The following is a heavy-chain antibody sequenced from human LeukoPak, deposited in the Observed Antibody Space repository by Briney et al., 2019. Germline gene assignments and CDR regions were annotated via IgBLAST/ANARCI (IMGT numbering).Heavy chain of an antibody. D-gene: IGHD3-10*01. J-gene: IGHJ4*02. CDR1: GFTFSSYA. CDR3: AKYVGSGSLYYFDY. V-gene: IGHV3-23*01. Sequence: GGSLRLSCAASGFTFSSYAMSWVRQAPGKGLEWVSAISGSGGSTYYADSVKGRFTISRDNSKNTLYPQMNSLRAEDTAVYYCAKYVGSGSLYYFDYWGQGTLVTVSS. CDR2: ISGSGGST.